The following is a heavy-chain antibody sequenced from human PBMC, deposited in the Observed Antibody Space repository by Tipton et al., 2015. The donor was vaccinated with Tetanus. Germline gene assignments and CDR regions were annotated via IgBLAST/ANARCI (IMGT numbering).Heavy chain of an antibody. D-gene: IGHD3-16*01. Sequence: LRLSCAVYGGSFSNYYWSWIRQPPGKGLEWIAEINHSGSSNYNPPLKSRVTISVDTSKNQFSLKLSSVTAADTAVYYCARAKRGHAFDIWGQGTMVTVSS. V-gene: IGHV4-34*01. CDR2: INHSGSS. CDR1: GGSFSNYY. CDR3: ARAKRGHAFDI. J-gene: IGHJ3*02.